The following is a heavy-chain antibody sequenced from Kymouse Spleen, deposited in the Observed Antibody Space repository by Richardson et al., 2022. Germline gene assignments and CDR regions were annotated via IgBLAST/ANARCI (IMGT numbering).Heavy chain of an antibody. Sequence: QVQLQQWGAGLLKPSETLSLTCAVYGGSFSGYYWSWIRQPPGKGLEWIGEINHSGSTNYNPSLKSRVTISVDTSKNQFSLKLSSVTAADTAVYYCARGGDILTGYPLFDYWGQGTLVTVSS. V-gene: IGHV4-34*01. CDR3: ARGGDILTGYPLFDY. CDR1: GGSFSGYY. J-gene: IGHJ4*02. D-gene: IGHD3-9*01. CDR2: INHSGST.